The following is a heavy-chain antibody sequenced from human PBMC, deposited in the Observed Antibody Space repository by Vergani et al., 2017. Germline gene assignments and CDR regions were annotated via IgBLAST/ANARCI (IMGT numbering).Heavy chain of an antibody. D-gene: IGHD3-3*01. CDR2: IRYSGPT. CDR3: ARVQELYDFWSGYRVRYYYYMDV. J-gene: IGHJ6*03. V-gene: IGHV4-59*12. CDR1: GFTFSDFS. Sequence: VQLVESGGGLVKPGGSLRLSCAASGFTFSDFSMSWVRQSPGNGLEWVGSIRYSGPTYYNLPLQSRTTISLDTSKNQFSLKLSSVTAADTAVYYCARVQELYDFWSGYRVRYYYYMDVWGKGTTVTVSS.